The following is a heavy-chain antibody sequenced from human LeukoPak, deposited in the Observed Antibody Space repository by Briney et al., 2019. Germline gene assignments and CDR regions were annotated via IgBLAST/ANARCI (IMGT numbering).Heavy chain of an antibody. D-gene: IGHD6-19*01. CDR1: GLTFDVYA. CDR3: AKSLRNGSGWASDY. J-gene: IGHJ4*02. Sequence: GRSLRLSCAASGLTFDVYAVHWVRHAPGKGLEWVSGITWSNGEIAYADSVKGRFTISRDNAKMYLQMNSLRTEDTAVYYCAKSLRNGSGWASDYWGQGTLVTVSS. V-gene: IGHV3-9*01. CDR2: ITWSNGEI.